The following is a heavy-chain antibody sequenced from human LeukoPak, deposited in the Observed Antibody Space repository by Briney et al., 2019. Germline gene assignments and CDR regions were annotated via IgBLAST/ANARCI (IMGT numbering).Heavy chain of an antibody. CDR2: IIPIFGTA. Sequence: VASVKVSCKACRGTFSSYSISWVRQAPGQGLEWMGGIIPIFGTANYVQKLQARVTITEDKSTSTAYMELSSLRSEDTAVYYWATAPEGGSGSGYGMDVWGKGTTVTVSS. V-gene: IGHV1-69*06. CDR3: ATAPEGGSGSGYGMDV. D-gene: IGHD3-10*01. J-gene: IGHJ6*04. CDR1: RGTFSSYS.